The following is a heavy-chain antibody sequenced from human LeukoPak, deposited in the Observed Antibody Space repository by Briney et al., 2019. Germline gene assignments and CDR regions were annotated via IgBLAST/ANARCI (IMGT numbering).Heavy chain of an antibody. D-gene: IGHD5-18*01. Sequence: PGGSLRLSCTVSGFTVSSNSWSWVRQAPGKGLEWVSFIYSGGKTHSSDSVKGRFTISRDNSKNTLYLQMSSLRAEDTAIYYCARRAGGYSHPYDYWGQGTLVTVSS. CDR1: GFTVSSNS. V-gene: IGHV3-53*01. J-gene: IGHJ4*02. CDR2: IYSGGKT. CDR3: ARRAGGYSHPYDY.